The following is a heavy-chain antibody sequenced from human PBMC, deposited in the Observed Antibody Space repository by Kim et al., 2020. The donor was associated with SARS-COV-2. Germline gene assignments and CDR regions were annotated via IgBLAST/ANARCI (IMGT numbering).Heavy chain of an antibody. CDR3: ARGGGLYSSSGTGWGY. Sequence: SETLSLTCTVSGGSISSYYWSWIRQPPGKGLEWIGYIYYSGSTNYNPSLKSRVTISVDTSKNQFSLKLSSVTAADTAVYYCARGGGLYSSSGTGWGYWGQGTLVTVSS. V-gene: IGHV4-59*01. D-gene: IGHD6-13*01. CDR2: IYYSGST. J-gene: IGHJ4*02. CDR1: GGSISSYY.